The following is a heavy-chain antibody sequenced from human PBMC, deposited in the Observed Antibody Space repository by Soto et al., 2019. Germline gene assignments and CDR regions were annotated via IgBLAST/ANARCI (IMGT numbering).Heavy chain of an antibody. CDR3: AKDGVAVAGTPKWFDY. CDR1: GFTFSSYA. CDR2: ISGSGGST. J-gene: IGHJ4*02. V-gene: IGHV3-23*01. D-gene: IGHD6-19*01. Sequence: GGSLRLSCAASGFTFSSYAMSWVRQAPGKGLEWVSAISGSGGSTYYADSVKGRFTISRDNSKNTLYLQMNSLRAEDTAVYYCAKDGVAVAGTPKWFDYWGQGTLVTVSS.